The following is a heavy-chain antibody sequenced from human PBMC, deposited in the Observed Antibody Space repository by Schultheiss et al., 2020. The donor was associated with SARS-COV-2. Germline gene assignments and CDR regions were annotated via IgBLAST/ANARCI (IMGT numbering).Heavy chain of an antibody. V-gene: IGHV4-31*03. CDR3: ARGGSKSAYGDYVNLGDAFDI. J-gene: IGHJ3*02. CDR2: IYYSGST. Sequence: SETLSLTCTVSGGSISSGGYYWSWIRQHPGKGLEWIGYIYYSGSTYYNPSLKPRVTISVDTSKNQVSLKLRSVTAADTAVYYCARGGSKSAYGDYVNLGDAFDIWGQGTTVTVSS. D-gene: IGHD4-17*01. CDR1: GGSISSGGYY.